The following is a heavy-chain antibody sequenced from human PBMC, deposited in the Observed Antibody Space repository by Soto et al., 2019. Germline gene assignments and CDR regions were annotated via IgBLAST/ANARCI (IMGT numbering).Heavy chain of an antibody. CDR3: AKSTVVVLAAMDY. CDR1: GFTFSSYA. Sequence: PGGSLRLSCAASGFTFSSYAMSWVRQAPGKGLERVSAISGSGGSTYYADSVKGRFTISRDNSKNTLYLQMNSLRAEDTAVYYCAKSTVVVLAAMDYWGQGTLVNVFS. D-gene: IGHD2-2*01. V-gene: IGHV3-23*01. CDR2: ISGSGGST. J-gene: IGHJ4*02.